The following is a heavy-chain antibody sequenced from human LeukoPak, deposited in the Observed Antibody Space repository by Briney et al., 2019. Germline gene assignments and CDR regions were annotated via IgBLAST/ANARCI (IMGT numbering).Heavy chain of an antibody. CDR1: GFTFSSYG. V-gene: IGHV3-21*01. CDR3: ARDGWNGYNQFDN. Sequence: GGSLRLSRAASGFTFSSYGMSWVRQAPGKGLDWVSSISSSSSYIYYADSVKGRFTISRDNAKNSLYLQMNSLRAEDTAVYYCARDGWNGYNQFDNWGQGTLVTVSS. D-gene: IGHD5-24*01. J-gene: IGHJ4*02. CDR2: ISSSSSYI.